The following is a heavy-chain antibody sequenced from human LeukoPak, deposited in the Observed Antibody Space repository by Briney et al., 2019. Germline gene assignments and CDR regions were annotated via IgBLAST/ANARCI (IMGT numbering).Heavy chain of an antibody. D-gene: IGHD1-1*01. Sequence: GGSLRLSRAASGFTFSSYSMNWVRQAPGKGLEWVSSISSVGSYIYYADSVKGRFTISRDNAKNSLYLQMNSLRAEDTAVYYCARVPGVQLERRYYFDFWGQGTLVTVSS. CDR1: GFTFSSYS. CDR3: ARVPGVQLERRYYFDF. V-gene: IGHV3-21*01. J-gene: IGHJ4*02. CDR2: ISSVGSYI.